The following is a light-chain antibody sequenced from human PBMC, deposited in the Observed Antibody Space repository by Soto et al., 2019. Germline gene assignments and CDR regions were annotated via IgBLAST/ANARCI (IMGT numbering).Light chain of an antibody. J-gene: IGKJ5*01. CDR2: AAS. CDR3: QQSYSTPPT. V-gene: IGKV1-39*01. CDR1: QSISSY. Sequence: DIQMTQSPSSLSASVGDRVTITCRASQSISSYLNWYQQKPGKAPKLLIYAASSLQSGVPSRFSGSGSGTDFTLTISSLQPEDFAPYYCQQSYSTPPTLGQGTRLEIK.